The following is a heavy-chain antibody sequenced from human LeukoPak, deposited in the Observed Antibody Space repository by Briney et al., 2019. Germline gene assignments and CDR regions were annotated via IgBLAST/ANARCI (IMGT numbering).Heavy chain of an antibody. J-gene: IGHJ6*02. Sequence: RRASVKVSCKASGYTFNAYYIHWVRQAPGQGLEWMGWINPNSGVTNYAQKFQGRVTMTRDTSISAAYMELSSLISDDTAVYYCARGPHRFGELLIGMDVWGQGTTVTVSS. V-gene: IGHV1-2*02. CDR2: INPNSGVT. CDR3: ARGPHRFGELLIGMDV. D-gene: IGHD3-10*01. CDR1: GYTFNAYY.